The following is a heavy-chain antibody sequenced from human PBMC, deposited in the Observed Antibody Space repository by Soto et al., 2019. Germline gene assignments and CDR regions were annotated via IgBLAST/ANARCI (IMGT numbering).Heavy chain of an antibody. D-gene: IGHD3-3*01. CDR2: INSDGSST. J-gene: IGHJ4*02. Sequence: EVQLVESGGGLVQPGGSLRLSCAASGFTFSSYWMHWVRQAPGKGLVWVSRINSDGSSTSYADSVKGRFTISRDNAKNTLYLQMNSRGGEDTAVYYCARADSNTYYDFWSGYYIEGNVDYWGQGTLVTVSS. CDR3: ARADSNTYYDFWSGYYIEGNVDY. CDR1: GFTFSSYW. V-gene: IGHV3-74*01.